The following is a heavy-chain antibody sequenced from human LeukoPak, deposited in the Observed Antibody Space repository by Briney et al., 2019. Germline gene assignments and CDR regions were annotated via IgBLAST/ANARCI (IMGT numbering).Heavy chain of an antibody. CDR3: ARGRPGDYFDY. CDR2: INPNSGGT. D-gene: IGHD6-25*01. V-gene: IGHV1-2*02. CDR1: GYTFTSHG. Sequence: ASVKVCCKASGYTFTSHGITWVRQAPGQGLEWMGWINPNSGGTSYLQNFQGRVTMTRDTSISTAYMDLSRLRSDDTAVYYCARGRPGDYFDYWGQGTLVTVSS. J-gene: IGHJ4*02.